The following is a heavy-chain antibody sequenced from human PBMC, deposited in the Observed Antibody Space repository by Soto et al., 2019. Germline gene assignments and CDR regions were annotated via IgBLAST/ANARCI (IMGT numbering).Heavy chain of an antibody. J-gene: IGHJ4*02. CDR2: IWYDGSNK. D-gene: IGHD1-26*01. Sequence: QVQLVESGGGVVQPGRSLRLSCAASGFTFSSYGMQWVRQAPGKGLEWVAVIWYDGSNKYYADSVKGRFTISRDNSKNTLYLQMNSLRAEDTAVYYCARDTGSYFIDYWGQGTLVTVSS. V-gene: IGHV3-33*01. CDR1: GFTFSSYG. CDR3: ARDTGSYFIDY.